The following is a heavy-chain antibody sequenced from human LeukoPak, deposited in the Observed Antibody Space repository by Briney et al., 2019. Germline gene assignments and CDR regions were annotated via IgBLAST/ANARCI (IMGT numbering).Heavy chain of an antibody. Sequence: TGGSLRLSCAASGFTFDDYAMHWVRQAPGKGLEWVSGISWNSGSIGYADSVKGRFTISRDNAKNSLYLQMNSLRAEDTAVYYCAKETMSSGWGQGTLVTVSS. CDR1: GFTFDDYA. D-gene: IGHD6-19*01. CDR2: ISWNSGSI. CDR3: AKETMSSG. V-gene: IGHV3-9*01. J-gene: IGHJ4*02.